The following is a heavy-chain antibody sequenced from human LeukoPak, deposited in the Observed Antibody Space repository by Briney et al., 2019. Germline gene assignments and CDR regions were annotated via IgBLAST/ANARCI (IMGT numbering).Heavy chain of an antibody. J-gene: IGHJ5*02. CDR3: ARDGATMGYCNWFDP. CDR1: GFTFSSYA. Sequence: GGSLRLSCAASGFTFSSYAMHWVRQAPGKGLEWVAVISYDGSNKYYADSVKGRFTISRDNAKNSLYLQMNSLRAEDTAVYYCARDGATMGYCNWFDPWGQGTLVTVSS. CDR2: ISYDGSNK. D-gene: IGHD1-26*01. V-gene: IGHV3-30-3*01.